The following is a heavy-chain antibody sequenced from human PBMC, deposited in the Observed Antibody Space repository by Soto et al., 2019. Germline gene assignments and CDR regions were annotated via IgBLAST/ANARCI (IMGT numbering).Heavy chain of an antibody. V-gene: IGHV3-74*01. Sequence: GGSLRLSCAASGFTFSSYWMHWVRQAPGKGLVWVSRINSDGSSTSYADSVKGRSTISRDNAKNKLYLQMNSLRAEDTAVYYCARDRYLEWLLFQYYYMDVWGKGTTVTVSS. J-gene: IGHJ6*03. CDR2: INSDGSST. CDR1: GFTFSSYW. D-gene: IGHD3-3*01. CDR3: ARDRYLEWLLFQYYYMDV.